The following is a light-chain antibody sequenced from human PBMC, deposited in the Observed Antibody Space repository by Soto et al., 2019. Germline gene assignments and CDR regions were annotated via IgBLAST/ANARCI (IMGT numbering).Light chain of an antibody. CDR1: NIGSKS. V-gene: IGLV3-21*02. Sequence: SYELAQPPSMSVAPGQTASITCGGNNIGSKSVHWYQQKPGQAPVLVVYDDSGRPSGIPERFSGSNSGNTATLTISRVEAGDEADYYCQVWDGSDDHLYVFGTGTKVTVI. CDR3: QVWDGSDDHLYV. CDR2: DDS. J-gene: IGLJ1*01.